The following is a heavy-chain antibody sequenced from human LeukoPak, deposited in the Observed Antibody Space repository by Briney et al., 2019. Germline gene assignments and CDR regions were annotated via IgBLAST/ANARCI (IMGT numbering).Heavy chain of an antibody. J-gene: IGHJ2*01. Sequence: ASVKVSCKPSGYTFTGFYIHWVRQAPGQGLGWMGWISPDSGGTDYAQRFQGRVTMTRDTSITTAYMDLSSLRSDDTAVYYCAIQPWGSGNNWYFDLWGRGTLVTVSS. CDR1: GYTFTGFY. V-gene: IGHV1-2*02. CDR2: ISPDSGGT. CDR3: AIQPWGSGNNWYFDL. D-gene: IGHD7-27*01.